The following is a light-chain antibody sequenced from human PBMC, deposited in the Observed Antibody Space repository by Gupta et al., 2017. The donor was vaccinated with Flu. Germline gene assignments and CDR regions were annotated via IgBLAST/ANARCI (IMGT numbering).Light chain of an antibody. J-gene: IGKJ5*01. CDR1: QSVGSF. V-gene: IGKV3-11*01. CDR2: DAS. Sequence: EIVLTQSPATLSLSPGERATFSCRASQSVGSFLAWYQQKPGQAPRLLIYDASNRSTGIPARFSGSGSGTDFTLTISSLEPEDFAVYYCQHHSNWPSFGQGTRLEIK. CDR3: QHHSNWPS.